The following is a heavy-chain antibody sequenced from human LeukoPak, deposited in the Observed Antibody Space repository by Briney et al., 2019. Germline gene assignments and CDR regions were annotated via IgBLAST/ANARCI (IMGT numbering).Heavy chain of an antibody. Sequence: SVKVSCKASGYTFTSYYMHWVRQAPGQGLEWMGRIIPILGIANYAQKFQGRVTITADKSTSTAYMELSSLRSEDTAVYYCARHCSSTSCYNGGVDYWGQGTLVTVSS. CDR1: GYTFTSYY. CDR3: ARHCSSTSCYNGGVDY. V-gene: IGHV1-69*02. J-gene: IGHJ4*02. D-gene: IGHD2-2*02. CDR2: IIPILGIA.